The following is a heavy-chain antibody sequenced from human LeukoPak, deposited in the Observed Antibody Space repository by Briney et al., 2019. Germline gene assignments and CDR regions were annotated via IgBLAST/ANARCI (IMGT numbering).Heavy chain of an antibody. Sequence: PAETLSLTCAVYGGSFSGYYWSWVRQAPGKGLEWVGEINHSGSTNYNPSLKSRVTISVDTSKNQFSLKLSSVTAADPAVYYCARVWRMGSSSWYLNGPPNWFHLWGQGTLVTVSS. CDR2: INHSGST. D-gene: IGHD6-13*01. CDR3: ARVWRMGSSSWYLNGPPNWFHL. CDR1: GGSFSGYY. J-gene: IGHJ5*02. V-gene: IGHV4-34*01.